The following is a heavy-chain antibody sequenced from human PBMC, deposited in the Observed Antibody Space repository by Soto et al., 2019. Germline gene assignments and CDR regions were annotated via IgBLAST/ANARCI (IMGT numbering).Heavy chain of an antibody. D-gene: IGHD6-19*01. CDR1: GFTFSSYA. CDR3: AKDRYSSGCLLDD. Sequence: GSLRLSCAASGFTFSSYAMSWVRQAPGKGLEWVSGISGSGGSTYYADSVKGRFTISRDNSKNTLYLQMNSLRAEDTAVYYWAKDRYSSGCLLDDWAQGTLVTVSS. CDR2: ISGSGGST. J-gene: IGHJ4*02. V-gene: IGHV3-23*01.